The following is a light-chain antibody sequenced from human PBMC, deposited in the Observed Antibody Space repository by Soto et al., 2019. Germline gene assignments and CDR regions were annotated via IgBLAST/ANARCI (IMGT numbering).Light chain of an antibody. J-gene: IGLJ1*01. CDR1: SSDVGGYNY. CDR2: DVS. V-gene: IGLV2-11*01. Sequence: QSALTQPRSVSGSPGQSVTISCTGTSSDVGGYNYVSWYQQHPGKAPKLMFYDVSKRPSGVPDRFSGSKSGNTASLTISGLQAEDEADYYCCSYAGSYTGVFGTGTKLTVL. CDR3: CSYAGSYTGV.